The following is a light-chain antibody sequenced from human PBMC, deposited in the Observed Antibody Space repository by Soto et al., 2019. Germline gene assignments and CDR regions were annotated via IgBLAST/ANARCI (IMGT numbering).Light chain of an antibody. CDR3: QQRSNWPG. V-gene: IGKV3-11*01. J-gene: IGKJ4*02. CDR2: DAS. Sequence: EIVLTQSPATLSLSPGERATLSCRASQSVSSYLAWYRQKPGQAPRLLIYDASNRATGIPARFSGSGSGTDFTLTISSLEPEDFAVYYCQQRSNWPGFGGGTKVEIK. CDR1: QSVSSY.